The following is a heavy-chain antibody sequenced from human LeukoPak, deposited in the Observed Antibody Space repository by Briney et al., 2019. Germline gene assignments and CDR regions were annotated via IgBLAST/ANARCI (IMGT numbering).Heavy chain of an antibody. CDR2: IYSDGST. V-gene: IGHV3-53*05. CDR1: GFTVSSNY. CDR3: AKSRYYDILTGQTYYFDY. J-gene: IGHJ4*02. Sequence: GSLRLSCAASGFTVSSNYMNWVRQAPGKGLEWVSVIYSDGSTYYADFVKGRFTISRDNAENSLYLQMNSLTSEDAALYYCAKSRYYDILTGQTYYFDYWGQGTLVTVSS. D-gene: IGHD3-9*01.